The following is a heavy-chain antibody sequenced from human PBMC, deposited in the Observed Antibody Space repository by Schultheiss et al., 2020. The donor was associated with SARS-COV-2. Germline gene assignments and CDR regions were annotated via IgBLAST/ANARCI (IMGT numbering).Heavy chain of an antibody. J-gene: IGHJ5*02. CDR3: VKDGLWFGELSGWFDP. CDR1: GFTFSSYA. V-gene: IGHV3-64*04. CDR2: ISSNGGST. Sequence: GESLKISCSASGFTFSSYAMHWVRQAPGKGLEYVSAISSNGGSTYYADSVKGRFTISRDNSKNTLYLQMNSLRAEDTAVYYCVKDGLWFGELSGWFDPWGQGTLVTVSS. D-gene: IGHD3-10*01.